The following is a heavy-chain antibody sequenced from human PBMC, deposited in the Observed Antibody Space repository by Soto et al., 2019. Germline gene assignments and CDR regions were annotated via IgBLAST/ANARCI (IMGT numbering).Heavy chain of an antibody. J-gene: IGHJ5*02. CDR2: IYYSGST. CDR3: ARAYCGGDCYPNWFDP. CDR1: GGSISSSSYY. D-gene: IGHD2-21*02. V-gene: IGHV4-39*01. Sequence: SETLSLTCTVSGGSISSSSYYWGWIRQPPGKGLEWIGSIYYSGSTYYNPSLKSRVTISVDTSKNQFSLKLSSVTAADTAVYYCARAYCGGDCYPNWFDPWGQGTLVTVSS.